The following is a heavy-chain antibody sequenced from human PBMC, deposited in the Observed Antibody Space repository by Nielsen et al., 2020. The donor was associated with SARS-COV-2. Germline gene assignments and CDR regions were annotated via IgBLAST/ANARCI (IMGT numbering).Heavy chain of an antibody. CDR1: GFTFSTYW. V-gene: IGHV3-74*01. Sequence: GESLKISCAASGFTFSTYWMHWVRQAPGKGLVWVSRLNSDGSTTTYADSVKGRFTISRDNSKNTLYLQMNSLRAEDTAVYYCARDSETTMVRANDYWGQGTLVTVSS. CDR2: LNSDGSTT. J-gene: IGHJ4*02. CDR3: ARDSETTMVRANDY. D-gene: IGHD3-10*01.